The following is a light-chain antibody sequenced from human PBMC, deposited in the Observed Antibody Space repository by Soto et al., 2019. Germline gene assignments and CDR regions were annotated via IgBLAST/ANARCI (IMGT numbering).Light chain of an antibody. CDR3: QHYNNWLGT. CDR1: QSVVTN. Sequence: EIVVTQSPAILSVSPGERVTLSCRASQSVVTNLAWYQQRLGQAPRLLIYGASARATGVPARFSGSGSGTEFFLTISSLQSEDFAVYYCQHYNNWLGTFGGWTKVEIK. V-gene: IGKV3-15*01. J-gene: IGKJ4*01. CDR2: GAS.